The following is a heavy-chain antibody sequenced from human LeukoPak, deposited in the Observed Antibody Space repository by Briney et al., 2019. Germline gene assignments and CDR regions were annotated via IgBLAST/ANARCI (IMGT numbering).Heavy chain of an antibody. CDR1: GFTFSNYV. CDR3: ARDRDYYDSSGYLDY. Sequence: PGGSLRLSCAASGFTFSNYVMGWVRQAPGKGLEWVSTISGSGGRTYYADSVKGRFTVSRDNSKNTLYMQMNSLRAEDTAVYYCARDRDYYDSSGYLDYWGQGTLVTVSS. V-gene: IGHV3-23*01. CDR2: ISGSGGRT. J-gene: IGHJ4*02. D-gene: IGHD3-22*01.